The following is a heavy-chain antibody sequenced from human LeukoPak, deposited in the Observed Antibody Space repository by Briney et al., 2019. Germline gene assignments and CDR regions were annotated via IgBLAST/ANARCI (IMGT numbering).Heavy chain of an antibody. D-gene: IGHD5-18*01. CDR1: GYSFTSYW. CDR2: IYPGDSDT. V-gene: IGHV5-51*01. Sequence: GESLKISCKGSGYSFTSYWIGWVRQMPGKGLEWMGIIYPGDSDTRYSPSLQGQVTISADKSISTAYLQWSSLKASDTAMYYCARRGYSYGDYYYYGMDVWGQGTTVTVSS. J-gene: IGHJ6*02. CDR3: ARRGYSYGDYYYYGMDV.